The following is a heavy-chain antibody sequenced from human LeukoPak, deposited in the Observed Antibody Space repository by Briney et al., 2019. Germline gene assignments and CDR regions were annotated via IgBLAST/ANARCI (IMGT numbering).Heavy chain of an antibody. D-gene: IGHD6-6*01. V-gene: IGHV4-34*01. CDR1: GGSFSGYY. J-gene: IGHJ6*03. Sequence: PSETLSLTCAVYGGSFSGYYWSWIRQPPGKGLEWIGEINHSGSTNYNPSLKSRVTISVDTSKNQFSLKLSSVTAADTAVYYCARLHWVAARPRADYYYYYYMDVWGKGTTVTVSS. CDR3: ARLHWVAARPRADYYYYYYMDV. CDR2: INHSGST.